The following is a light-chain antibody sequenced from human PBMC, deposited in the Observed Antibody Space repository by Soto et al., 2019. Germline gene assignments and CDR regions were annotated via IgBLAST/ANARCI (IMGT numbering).Light chain of an antibody. CDR3: HHYNNWPPWT. CDR2: GAS. CDR1: QSIGSD. Sequence: EIVMTQSPATLSVSPGERATLSFRASQSIGSDLAWYQQTPGQAPRLLIYGASTRATGIPARFSGSGSGTEFTLTISSLQSEDFAVYYCHHYNNWPPWTFGQGTKVDIK. V-gene: IGKV3-15*01. J-gene: IGKJ1*01.